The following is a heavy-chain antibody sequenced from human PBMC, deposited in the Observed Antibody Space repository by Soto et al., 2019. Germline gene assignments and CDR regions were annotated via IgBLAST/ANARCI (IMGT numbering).Heavy chain of an antibody. Sequence: RASVKVSCKASGGTFSSYAISWVRQAPGQGLEWMGGIIPIFGTANYAQKFQGRVTITADESTSTAYMELSSLRSEDTAVYYCARGYYDSSGQYYFDYWGQGTLVTVSS. J-gene: IGHJ4*02. D-gene: IGHD3-22*01. V-gene: IGHV1-69*13. CDR2: IIPIFGTA. CDR1: GGTFSSYA. CDR3: ARGYYDSSGQYYFDY.